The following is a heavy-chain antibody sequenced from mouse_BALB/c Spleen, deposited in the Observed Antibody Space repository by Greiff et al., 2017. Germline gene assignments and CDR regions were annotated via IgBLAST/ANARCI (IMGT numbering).Heavy chain of an antibody. CDR2: ISYSGST. Sequence: ESGPGLVKPSQSLSLTCTVTGYSITSDYAWNWIRQFPGNKLEWMGYISYSGSTSYNPSLKSRISITRDTSKNQFFLQLNSVTTEDTATYYCAFYYGYDGFAYWGQGTLVTVSA. CDR1: GYSITSDYA. CDR3: AFYYGYDGFAY. J-gene: IGHJ3*01. D-gene: IGHD2-2*01. V-gene: IGHV3-2*02.